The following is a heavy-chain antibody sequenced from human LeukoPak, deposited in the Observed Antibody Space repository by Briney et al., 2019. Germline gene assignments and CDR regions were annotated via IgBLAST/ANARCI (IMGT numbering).Heavy chain of an antibody. CDR2: IRYDGSNK. D-gene: IGHD5-12*01. CDR1: GFTFSSYA. V-gene: IGHV3-30*02. CDR3: AKVNKGGYDSFDY. J-gene: IGHJ4*02. Sequence: PGGSLRLSCAASGFTFSSYAMHWVRQAPGKGLEWVAFIRYDGSNKYYADSVKGRLTISRDNSKNTLYLQMNSLRPEDTAVYYCAKVNKGGYDSFDYWGQGTLVTVSS.